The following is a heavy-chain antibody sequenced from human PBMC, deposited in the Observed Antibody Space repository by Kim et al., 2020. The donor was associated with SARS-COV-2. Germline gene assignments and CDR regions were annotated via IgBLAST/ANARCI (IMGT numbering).Heavy chain of an antibody. Sequence: KYSQRFRGRVPITRDTSASTAYMELSSLRSEDTAVYCCARGYSSGWHIDYWGQGTLVTVSS. D-gene: IGHD6-19*01. J-gene: IGHJ4*02. V-gene: IGHV1-3*01. CDR3: ARGYSSGWHIDY.